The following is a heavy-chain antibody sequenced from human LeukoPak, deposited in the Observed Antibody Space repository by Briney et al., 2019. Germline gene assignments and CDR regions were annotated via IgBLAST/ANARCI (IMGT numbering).Heavy chain of an antibody. CDR2: ISAYNGNT. CDR1: GYTFTSYG. D-gene: IGHD2-21*02. CDR3: ARVEAVCRGDCFSDY. Sequence: ASVKVSCKASGYTFTSYGISWVRQAPGQGLEWMGWISAYNGNTNYAQKLQGRVTMTTDTSTSTAYMELRSLRPDDTAVYYCARVEAVCRGDCFSDYWGQGTLVTVSS. J-gene: IGHJ4*02. V-gene: IGHV1-18*01.